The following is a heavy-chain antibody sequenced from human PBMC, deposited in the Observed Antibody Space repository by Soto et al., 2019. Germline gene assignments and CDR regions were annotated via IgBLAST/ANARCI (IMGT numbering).Heavy chain of an antibody. V-gene: IGHV3-23*01. Sequence: SWAASGFTFSSYAMSWVRQAPGKGLELVSAISCSGGSTYYADSVKGRFTISRDNSKNTLYLQMNSLRAEDTAVYYCAKDLRPGSYTYYFDYWGQGTLVTVSS. CDR2: ISCSGGST. CDR1: GFTFSSYA. CDR3: AKDLRPGSYTYYFDY. J-gene: IGHJ4*02. D-gene: IGHD1-26*01.